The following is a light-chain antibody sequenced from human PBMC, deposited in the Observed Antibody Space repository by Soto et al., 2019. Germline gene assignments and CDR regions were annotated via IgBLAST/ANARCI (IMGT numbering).Light chain of an antibody. Sequence: QSALTQPASVSGSPGQSVTISCTGISRDVGAYNFVSWYQQHPGRAPKLIIYDITDRPSGVSSRFSGSRSGSRASLTISGLQAEDAADYYCSSYATINNLWVFGGGTKVTVL. V-gene: IGLV2-14*03. CDR2: DIT. CDR1: SRDVGAYNF. CDR3: SSYATINNLWV. J-gene: IGLJ3*02.